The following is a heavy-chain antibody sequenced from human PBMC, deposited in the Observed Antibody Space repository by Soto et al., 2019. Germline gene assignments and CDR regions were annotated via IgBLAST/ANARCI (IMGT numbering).Heavy chain of an antibody. Sequence: GESLKISCKDSGPNFTTQWIAWVRQMPGKSGEWMGIIDRGRSDTRYSPSLQGQVTFSVDKSIKTAYLQWSSLKASDTAMYFCAKPYAHILKGCYPTWGQGTLVTVS. D-gene: IGHD3-9*01. J-gene: IGHJ5*02. CDR3: AKPYAHILKGCYPT. CDR2: IDRGRSDT. V-gene: IGHV5-51*01. CDR1: GPNFTTQW.